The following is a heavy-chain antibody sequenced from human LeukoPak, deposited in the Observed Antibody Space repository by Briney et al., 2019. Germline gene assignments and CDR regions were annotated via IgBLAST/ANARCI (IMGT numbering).Heavy chain of an antibody. Sequence: GASVKVSCEASGYTFTSYDINWVRQATGQGLEWMGWMNPNSGNTGYAQKFQGRVTMTRNTSISTAYMELSRLRSDDTAVYYCARDQGWLQGVELDYWGQGTLVTVSS. D-gene: IGHD5-24*01. CDR1: GYTFTSYD. V-gene: IGHV1-8*01. CDR3: ARDQGWLQGVELDY. CDR2: MNPNSGNT. J-gene: IGHJ4*02.